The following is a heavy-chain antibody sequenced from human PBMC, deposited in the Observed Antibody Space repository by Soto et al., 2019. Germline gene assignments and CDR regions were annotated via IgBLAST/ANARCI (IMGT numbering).Heavy chain of an antibody. CDR2: ISSTGSFI. J-gene: IGHJ4*02. V-gene: IGHV3-21*01. Sequence: GGSLRLSCAASGFSFSTSIMYWVRQAPGKGLEWVSSISSTGSFIYYADSLKGRFTISRDNADNSLFLQMNNLRAEDTAVYYCARLSRANYDFWSGDYYFDSWGQGTLVTVSS. D-gene: IGHD3-3*01. CDR3: ARLSRANYDFWSGDYYFDS. CDR1: GFSFSTSI.